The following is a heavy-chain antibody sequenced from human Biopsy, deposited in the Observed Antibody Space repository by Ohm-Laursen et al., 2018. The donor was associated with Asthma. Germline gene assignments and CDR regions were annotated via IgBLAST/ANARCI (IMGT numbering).Heavy chain of an antibody. Sequence: SLSLSCTATVFAVSRDYMFWVRLAPPKGLEWVSVIYSGGTSHTADSVRGRFTISRDYSKNTLYLQMHSLRAEDTAVYYCARGDSSNWSHYYFDYWGQGTLVTVSS. J-gene: IGHJ4*02. V-gene: IGHV3-53*01. CDR3: ARGDSSNWSHYYFDY. CDR2: IYSGGTS. CDR1: VFAVSRDY. D-gene: IGHD3-22*01.